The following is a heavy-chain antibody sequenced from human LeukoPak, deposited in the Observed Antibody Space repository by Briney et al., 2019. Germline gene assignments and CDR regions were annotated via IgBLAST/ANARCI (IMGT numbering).Heavy chain of an antibody. CDR3: AKDLSSGSRRAY. Sequence: PGGSLRLSCAASGFTFSTYGMHWVRQAPGKGLEWVAVISYDGSNKYYADSVKGRFTISRDNSKNTLYLQMNSLRAEDTGVYYCAKDLSSGSRRAYWGQETLVTVSS. V-gene: IGHV3-30*18. CDR2: ISYDGSNK. CDR1: GFTFSTYG. D-gene: IGHD6-19*01. J-gene: IGHJ4*02.